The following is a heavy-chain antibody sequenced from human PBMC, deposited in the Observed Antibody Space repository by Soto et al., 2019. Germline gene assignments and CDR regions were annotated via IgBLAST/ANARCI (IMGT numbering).Heavy chain of an antibody. J-gene: IGHJ5*02. CDR3: ARGPWGSGIYTRGFEP. Sequence: ASVKVSCKASGYTFTSYDINWVRQAAGQGLEWVAWMNPNNGKTGYAQKFQDRVTMTRDTSIGTAYMELSSLRSDDTAVYYCARGPWGSGIYTRGFEPWGQGTLVTVSS. V-gene: IGHV1-8*01. CDR2: MNPNNGKT. CDR1: GYTFTSYD. D-gene: IGHD6-19*01.